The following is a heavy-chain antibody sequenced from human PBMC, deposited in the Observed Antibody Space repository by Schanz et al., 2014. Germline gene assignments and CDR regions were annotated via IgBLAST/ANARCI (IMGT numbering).Heavy chain of an antibody. D-gene: IGHD3-10*01. CDR2: IYSSGIP. V-gene: IGHV4-28*02. Sequence: QVQLQESGPGLVKPSQTLSLTCAVSGYSISRSNWWGWIRQPPGKGLEWIGYIYSSGIPTYNPSLKSRLRLTAESTKNQCSLKLTSVTAGAASVYYCARGGSAMVRGVMTASCWFFDLWGRGALVTVSP. CDR3: ARGGSAMVRGVMTASCWFFDL. CDR1: GYSISRSNW. J-gene: IGHJ2*01.